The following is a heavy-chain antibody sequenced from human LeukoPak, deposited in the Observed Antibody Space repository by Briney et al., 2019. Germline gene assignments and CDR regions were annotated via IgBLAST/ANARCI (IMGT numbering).Heavy chain of an antibody. CDR1: GFTFISYW. D-gene: IGHD3-3*02. CDR3: ARDISHLDC. CDR2: INHDGYEK. J-gene: IGHJ4*02. V-gene: IGHV3-7*01. Sequence: GGSLRLSCAASGFTFISYWMSWGRQAPGKGLEWVANINHDGYEKNYVGSVKGRFTISRDSAKNSLYLQMDSLRAEDTAVYYCARDISHLDCWGQGTLVTVSS.